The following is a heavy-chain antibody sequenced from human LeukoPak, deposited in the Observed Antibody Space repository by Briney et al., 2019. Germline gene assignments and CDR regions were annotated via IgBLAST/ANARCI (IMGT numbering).Heavy chain of an antibody. CDR1: GFTFSSYA. V-gene: IGHV3-23*01. D-gene: IGHD6-25*01. CDR2: ISIDGGRT. Sequence: GRSLRLSCAASGFTFSSYAMSWDRRAPGKGPEWVSTISIDGGRTYYADSVKGRFTVSRDTSKNTLYLQMNSLRAEDTAVYYCARKGIGSSRYQNMDVWGKGTTVTVSS. CDR3: ARKGIGSSRYQNMDV. J-gene: IGHJ6*03.